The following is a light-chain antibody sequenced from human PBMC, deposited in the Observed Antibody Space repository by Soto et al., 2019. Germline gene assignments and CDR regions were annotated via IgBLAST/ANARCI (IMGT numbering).Light chain of an antibody. CDR3: SSYTSTYTVV. J-gene: IGLJ2*01. Sequence: QSVLTQPASVSGSPGQSITISCTGTSSDVGGYNYVSWYQQHPGKAPKLMIYDVSNRPSGVSNRFSGSKSGNTASLTISGIQAEDEADFYCSSYTSTYTVVFGGGTKLTVL. V-gene: IGLV2-14*01. CDR2: DVS. CDR1: SSDVGGYNY.